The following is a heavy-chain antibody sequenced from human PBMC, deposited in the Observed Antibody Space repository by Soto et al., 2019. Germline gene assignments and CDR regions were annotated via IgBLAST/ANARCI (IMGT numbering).Heavy chain of an antibody. J-gene: IGHJ4*02. CDR2: VHYSGST. CDR1: GGSIGGSSYY. CDR3: ASFSGATYGDYGGGINY. Sequence: PSETLSLTCTVSGGSIGGSSYYWGWIRQPPGKGLECIGSVHYSGSTDYNPSLKSRVTISVDTSKNQFSLKLTSVTAADTAVYFCASFSGATYGDYGGGINYWGQGTLVTVSS. V-gene: IGHV4-39*01. D-gene: IGHD4-17*01.